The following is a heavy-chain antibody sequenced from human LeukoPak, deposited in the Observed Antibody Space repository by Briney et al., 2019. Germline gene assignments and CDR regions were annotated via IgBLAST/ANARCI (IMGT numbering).Heavy chain of an antibody. Sequence: SETLSLTCTVSGGSISSSNYYWGWIRQPPGKGLDWIASIHYSGTTNYNPSLKSRVTISVDTSKNQFSLKLSSVTAADTAVYYCARGGRPGYSSGWYPRYFDYWGQGTLVTVSS. CDR2: IHYSGTT. V-gene: IGHV4-39*07. J-gene: IGHJ4*02. CDR3: ARGGRPGYSSGWYPRYFDY. CDR1: GGSISSSNYY. D-gene: IGHD6-19*01.